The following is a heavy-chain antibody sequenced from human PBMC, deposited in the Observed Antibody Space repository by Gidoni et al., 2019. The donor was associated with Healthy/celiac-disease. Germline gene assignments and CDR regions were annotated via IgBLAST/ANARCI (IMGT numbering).Heavy chain of an antibody. CDR3: ARGRRYCSSTSCYSYYYYMDV. J-gene: IGHJ6*03. CDR1: GGSFSGYY. V-gene: IGHV4-34*01. Sequence: QVQLQQWGAGLLKPSETLSLTCAVYGGSFSGYYWSWIRQPPGKGLDWIGEINHSGSTNYNPSLKSRVTISVDTSKNQFSLKLSSVTAADTAVYYCARGRRYCSSTSCYSYYYYMDVWGKGTTVTVSS. D-gene: IGHD2-2*02. CDR2: INHSGST.